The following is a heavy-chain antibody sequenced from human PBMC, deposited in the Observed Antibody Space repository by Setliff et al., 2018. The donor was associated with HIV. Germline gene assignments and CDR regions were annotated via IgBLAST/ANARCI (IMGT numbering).Heavy chain of an antibody. Sequence: PSETLSLTCTVSGGSITSGTYYWNWIRQHPGKGLEWIGYIYYSGSTYYNPSPKSRITISVDTSKNQFSLTLNSVTAADTAVYYCARDEGVVAATETYYYNGLDVWGQGTTVTVSS. D-gene: IGHD2-15*01. CDR2: IYYSGST. J-gene: IGHJ6*02. CDR3: ARDEGVVAATETYYYNGLDV. CDR1: GGSITSGTYY. V-gene: IGHV4-31*03.